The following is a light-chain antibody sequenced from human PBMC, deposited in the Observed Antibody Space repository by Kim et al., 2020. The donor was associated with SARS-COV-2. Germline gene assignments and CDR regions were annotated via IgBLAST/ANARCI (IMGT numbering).Light chain of an antibody. J-gene: IGLJ3*02. CDR1: SSDVGGYNY. V-gene: IGLV2-14*03. Sequence: QSALTQPASVSGSPGQSIAISCTGTSSDVGGYNYVSWYQQHPGKAPKLVIYDVTERPSGISNRFSGSKSGNTASLTISGLQAEDEGDYYCASYRSNNICVFGGGTQLTVL. CDR2: DVT. CDR3: ASYRSNNICV.